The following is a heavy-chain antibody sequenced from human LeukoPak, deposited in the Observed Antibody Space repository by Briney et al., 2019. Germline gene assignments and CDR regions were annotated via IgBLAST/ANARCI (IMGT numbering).Heavy chain of an antibody. D-gene: IGHD1-26*01. J-gene: IGHJ4*02. CDR2: ISGSGAGT. CDR1: GFTFNTYA. Sequence: GGSLRLSCAASGFTFNTYAMSWVRQASGKGLEWVSSISGSGAGTYYADSVKGRFTISRDNSENTLYLQMNSLRAEDTAVYYCARKAGGLVGTTGNDYWGQGTLVTVSS. CDR3: ARKAGGLVGTTGNDY. V-gene: IGHV3-23*01.